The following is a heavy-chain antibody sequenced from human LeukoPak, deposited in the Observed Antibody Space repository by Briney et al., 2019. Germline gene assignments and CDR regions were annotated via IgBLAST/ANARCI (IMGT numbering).Heavy chain of an antibody. CDR3: ARGRGSSTSIDY. J-gene: IGHJ4*02. CDR2: IYTSGST. D-gene: IGHD2-2*01. Sequence: SETLSLTCTVSGGSISSYYWSWIRQPPGKGLEWIGYIYTSGSTNYNPSLKSRVTISVDTSKNQFSLKLSSVTAADTAVYYCARGRGSSTSIDYWGQGTLVTVSS. V-gene: IGHV4-4*09. CDR1: GGSISSYY.